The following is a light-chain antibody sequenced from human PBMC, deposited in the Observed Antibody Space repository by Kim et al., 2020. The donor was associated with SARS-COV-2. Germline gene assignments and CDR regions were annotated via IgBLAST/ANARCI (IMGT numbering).Light chain of an antibody. CDR1: SSDVGSYNL. V-gene: IGLV2-23*02. Sequence: QSITSSCTGTSSDVGSYNLVSWYQQHPGKAPKLMIYEVSKRPSGVSNRFSGSKSGNTASLTISGLQAEDEADYYCCSYAGSSTLYVFGGGTQLTVL. CDR3: CSYAGSSTLYV. J-gene: IGLJ2*01. CDR2: EVS.